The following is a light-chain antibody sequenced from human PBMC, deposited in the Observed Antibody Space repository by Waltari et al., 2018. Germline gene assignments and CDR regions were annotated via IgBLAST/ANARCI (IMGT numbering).Light chain of an antibody. CDR1: QRVGVD. CDR2: GAT. J-gene: IGKJ2*01. V-gene: IGKV3D-15*01. CDR3: QQYNKWPPYT. Sequence: EIVMTQSPATLPVSPGERATLSCRASQRVGVDLAWYQQKPGQAHRLLSYGATNRATGIPARFSGSGSGTEFTLTINSLQSEDFAIYYCQQYNKWPPYTFGQGTKLEIK.